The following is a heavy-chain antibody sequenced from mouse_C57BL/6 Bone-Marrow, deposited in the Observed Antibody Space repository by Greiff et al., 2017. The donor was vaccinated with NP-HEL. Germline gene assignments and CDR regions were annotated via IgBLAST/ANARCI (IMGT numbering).Heavy chain of an antibody. CDR2: IYPRSGNT. J-gene: IGHJ2*01. V-gene: IGHV1-81*01. D-gene: IGHD1-1*02. CDR3: ERRGGGRSY. CDR1: GYIFTSYG. Sequence: VQLQQSGAELARPGASVKLSCKASGYIFTSYGISWVKQRTGQGLEWIGEIYPRSGNTYYNEKFKGKATLTADKSSSTAYMGLRRLTTEDSAVYFCERRGGGRSYWGQGTTLTVSS.